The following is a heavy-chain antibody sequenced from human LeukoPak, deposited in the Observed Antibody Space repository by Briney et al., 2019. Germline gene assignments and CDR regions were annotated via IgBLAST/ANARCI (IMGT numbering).Heavy chain of an antibody. V-gene: IGHV1-69*13. CDR2: IIPIFGTA. J-gene: IGHJ6*02. D-gene: IGHD3-3*01. Sequence: SVKVSCKASGGTFSSYAISWVRQAPGQGLEWMGGIIPIFGTANYAQKFQGRVTITADESTSTAYMELSSLRSEDTAVYYCARDLPPNYDFWSGYYFQDGYYYYGMDVWGQGTTVTVSS. CDR1: GGTFSSYA. CDR3: ARDLPPNYDFWSGYYFQDGYYYYGMDV.